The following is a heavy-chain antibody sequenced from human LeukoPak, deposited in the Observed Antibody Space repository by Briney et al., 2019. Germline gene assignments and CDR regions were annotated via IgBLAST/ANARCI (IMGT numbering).Heavy chain of an antibody. Sequence: ASVKVSCKASGYTFTSYGISWVRQAPGQGLEWMGWISAYNGNTNYAQKLQGRVTMTTDTSTSTAYMELRSLRSDDTAVYYCARVNSIAAAGTWFDPWGQGTLVTVSS. D-gene: IGHD6-13*01. CDR1: GYTFTSYG. CDR2: ISAYNGNT. J-gene: IGHJ5*02. CDR3: ARVNSIAAAGTWFDP. V-gene: IGHV1-18*01.